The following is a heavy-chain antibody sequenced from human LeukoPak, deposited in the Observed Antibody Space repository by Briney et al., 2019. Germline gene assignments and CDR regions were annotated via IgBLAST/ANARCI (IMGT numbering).Heavy chain of an antibody. V-gene: IGHV3-23*01. J-gene: IGHJ4*02. CDR1: GFTFKKYD. D-gene: IGHD3-22*01. CDR2: IRASGGAT. CDR3: ARDPSYDSSGYFYY. Sequence: PGGSLRLSCAASGFTFKKYDVTWVRQAPGKGLEWVSGIRASGGATYYADSVKGRFNISRDNAKNSLYLQMNSLRAEDTAVYYCARDPSYDSSGYFYYWGQGTLVTVSS.